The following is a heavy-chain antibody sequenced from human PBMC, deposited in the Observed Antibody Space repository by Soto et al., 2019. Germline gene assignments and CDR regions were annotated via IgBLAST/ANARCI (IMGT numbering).Heavy chain of an antibody. V-gene: IGHV4-31*03. CDR2: IYYSGST. J-gene: IGHJ4*02. D-gene: IGHD3-3*01. CDR3: ARVHDFGPDY. Sequence: LSLTCTVSGGSVSSGGYYWTWIRQHPGKGLEWIGYIYYSGSTYYSPSLKSRVTISVDTSQNQFSLNLSSVTAADTAVYYCARVHDFGPDYWGQGTLVTVSS. CDR1: GGSVSSGGYY.